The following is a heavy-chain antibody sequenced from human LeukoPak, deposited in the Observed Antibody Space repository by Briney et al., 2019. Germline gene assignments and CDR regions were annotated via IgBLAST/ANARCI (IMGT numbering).Heavy chain of an antibody. D-gene: IGHD6-19*01. V-gene: IGHV3-7*01. CDR1: GFTFSSYW. CDR3: ARDREYSSGWYGDAFDI. CDR2: IKQDGSEK. J-gene: IGHJ3*02. Sequence: GGSLRLSCAASGFTFSSYWMSWVRQAPGKGLEWVANIKQDGSEKYYVDSVKGRFTISRDNAKKSLYLQMNSLRAEDTAVYYCARDREYSSGWYGDAFDIWGQGTTVTVSS.